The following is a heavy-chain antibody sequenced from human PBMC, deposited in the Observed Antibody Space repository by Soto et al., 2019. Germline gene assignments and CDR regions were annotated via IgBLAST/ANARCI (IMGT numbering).Heavy chain of an antibody. D-gene: IGHD2-21*01. CDR3: ARGGISHWAYFYYMDV. Sequence: QVQLQQWGAGLLKPSETLSLTCVASGGSLSDYFWSWIRQPPGMALEWIGEINHLGSINYNPSLKSRVTMSVDTSKNPFSLTLNSVTAADTATYYCARGGISHWAYFYYMDVWDRGTTVTVSS. V-gene: IGHV4-34*01. CDR2: INHLGSI. CDR1: GGSLSDYF. J-gene: IGHJ6*03.